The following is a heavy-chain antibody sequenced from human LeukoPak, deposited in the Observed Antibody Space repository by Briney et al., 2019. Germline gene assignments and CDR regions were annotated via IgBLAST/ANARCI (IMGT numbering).Heavy chain of an antibody. Sequence: PGGSLRLSCAASGFTFSSYWMNWVRQAPGKGLEWVANIKQDGSEIYYVDSVKGRFTISRDNAKNSLYLQMDSLRAEDTAVYYCARGTQCSGGSCYSGGYWGQGTLVTVSS. CDR3: ARGTQCSGGSCYSGGY. J-gene: IGHJ4*02. CDR2: IKQDGSEI. D-gene: IGHD2-15*01. CDR1: GFTFSSYW. V-gene: IGHV3-7*01.